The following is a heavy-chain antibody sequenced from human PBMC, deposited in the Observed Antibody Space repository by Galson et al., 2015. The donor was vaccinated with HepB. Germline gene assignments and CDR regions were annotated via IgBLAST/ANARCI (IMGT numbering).Heavy chain of an antibody. Sequence: SLRLSCAASGFTFSVYAMHWVRQAPGKGLEWVSVISYDGSTEYYADSVKGRFTISRDNSKNTLDLQMSNLRVEDTAVYYCARDQGIDSISWAYFYHYYGMDVWGQGTTVTVSS. V-gene: IGHV3-30*04. J-gene: IGHJ6*02. CDR2: ISYDGSTE. CDR1: GFTFSVYA. D-gene: IGHD6-13*01. CDR3: ARDQGIDSISWAYFYHYYGMDV.